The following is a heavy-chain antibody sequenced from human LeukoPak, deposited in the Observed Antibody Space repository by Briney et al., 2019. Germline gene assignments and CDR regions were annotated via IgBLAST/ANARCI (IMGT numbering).Heavy chain of an antibody. CDR1: GFTLSNAW. Sequence: GGSLRLSCAASGFTLSNAWMSWVRQASGKGLEWVGRIKSKTDGGTTDYAAPVKGRFTISRDDSKNTLYLQMNSLKTEDTAVYYCTTDLEYYDSSGLVDPWSSFNYWGQGTLVTVSS. D-gene: IGHD3-22*01. J-gene: IGHJ4*02. CDR2: IKSKTDGGTT. CDR3: TTDLEYYDSSGLVDPWSSFNY. V-gene: IGHV3-15*01.